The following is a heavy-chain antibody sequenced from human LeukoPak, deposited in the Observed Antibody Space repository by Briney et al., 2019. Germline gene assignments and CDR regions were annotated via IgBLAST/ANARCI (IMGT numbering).Heavy chain of an antibody. Sequence: GGSLRLSCVASGFTFSSYSMNWVRQAPGKGLEWVSSISSSSSYIYYADSVKGRFTISRDNAKNSLYLQMNSLRAEDTAVYYCARDVVRGVIGPRVYYYYYMDVWGKGTTVTVSS. CDR1: GFTFSSYS. J-gene: IGHJ6*03. V-gene: IGHV3-21*01. D-gene: IGHD3-10*01. CDR3: ARDVVRGVIGPRVYYYYYMDV. CDR2: ISSSSSYI.